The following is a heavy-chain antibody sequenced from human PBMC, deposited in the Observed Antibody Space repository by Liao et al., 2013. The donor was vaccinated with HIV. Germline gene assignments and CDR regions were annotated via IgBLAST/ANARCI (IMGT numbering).Heavy chain of an antibody. Sequence: QVQLQESGPGLVKPSETLSLTCTVSGASMSTFCSTWIRQSAGKGLEWIGRVCSSGSTNYNPSLKSRVTMSADTSKNQFSLKLSSVTAADSAIYYCAKYFGSEGFDPSGRGNPGHRLL. CDR1: GASMSTFC. J-gene: IGHJ5*02. D-gene: IGHD3-10*01. CDR2: VCSSGST. V-gene: IGHV4-4*07. CDR3: AKYFGSEGFDP.